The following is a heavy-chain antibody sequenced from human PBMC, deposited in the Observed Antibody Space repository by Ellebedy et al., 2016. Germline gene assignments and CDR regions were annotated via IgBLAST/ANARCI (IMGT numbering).Heavy chain of an antibody. D-gene: IGHD3-22*01. Sequence: GGSLRLSCAASGFTFSSYWMHWVRQAPGKGLVWVSRIDERERVTNYAGSVKGRFTISRDNSKNTLYLQMNSLRAEDTAVYYCAKGRRSSGSPVALDYWGQGTLVTVSS. J-gene: IGHJ4*02. CDR3: AKGRRSSGSPVALDY. CDR2: IDERERVT. CDR1: GFTFSSYW. V-gene: IGHV3-74*01.